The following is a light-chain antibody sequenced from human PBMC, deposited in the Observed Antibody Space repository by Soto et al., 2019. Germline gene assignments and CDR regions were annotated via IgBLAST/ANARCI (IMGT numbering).Light chain of an antibody. CDR1: QTISSY. CDR2: AAS. CDR3: QQSYNTPRT. J-gene: IGKJ1*01. V-gene: IGKV1-39*01. Sequence: DIQMTQSPSSLSASVGDRVTITCRASQTISSYLNWYQQKPGKAPRLLIYAASSLQSGVPSRFSGSESGTHYTLTISSLQPEDFATYYCQQSYNTPRTFGQGTKVEIK.